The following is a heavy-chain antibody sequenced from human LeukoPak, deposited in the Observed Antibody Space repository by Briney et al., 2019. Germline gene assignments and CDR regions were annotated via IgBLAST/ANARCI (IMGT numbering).Heavy chain of an antibody. CDR2: INHSGST. J-gene: IGHJ4*02. V-gene: IGHV4-34*01. D-gene: IGHD6-13*01. CDR1: AGSFTDYY. CDR3: ARGWYPDS. Sequence: PSETLSLTCAVYAGSFTDYYWTWIRQPPGKGLEWIEEINHSGSTNYNPSLRSRVTMSVDTSKNQFSLKLRSVTAADTAIYYCARGWYPDSWGQGTLVTVSS.